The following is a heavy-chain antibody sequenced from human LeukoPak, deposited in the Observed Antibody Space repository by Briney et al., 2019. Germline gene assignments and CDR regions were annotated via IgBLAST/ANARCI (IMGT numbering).Heavy chain of an antibody. D-gene: IGHD6-13*01. V-gene: IGHV3-7*01. CDR2: IKQDGSEK. J-gene: IGHJ4*02. CDR1: GFTFSSYW. CDR3: ARKGDSWYSYFDY. Sequence: GSLRLSCAASGFTFSSYWMSWVRQAPGKGPEWVANIKQDGSEKYYVDSVKGRFTISRDNAKNSLYLQMNSLRAEDTAVYYCARKGDSWYSYFDYWGQGTLVTVSS.